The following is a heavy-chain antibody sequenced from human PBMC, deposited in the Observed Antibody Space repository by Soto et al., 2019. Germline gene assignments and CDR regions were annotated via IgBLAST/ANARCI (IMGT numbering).Heavy chain of an antibody. CDR3: ARVAYSRGWIFDY. Sequence: QSGGSLRLSCAASAFTFSRYWMSWVRQIPGRGLEWVANIKEDGSERYYVDSVKGRFTISRDNAKNSLFLQMNSLRAEDTAVYFCARVAYSRGWIFDYWGQGTLVTVSS. CDR1: AFTFSRYW. D-gene: IGHD6-19*01. CDR2: IKEDGSER. V-gene: IGHV3-7*01. J-gene: IGHJ4*02.